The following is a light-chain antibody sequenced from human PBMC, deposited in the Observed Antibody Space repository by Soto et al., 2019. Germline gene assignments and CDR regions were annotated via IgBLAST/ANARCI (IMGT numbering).Light chain of an antibody. Sequence: EIVMTQSPATLSVSPGERATLSCRASQSVSSDLAWYHQKPGQAPRLLIYGASTRATGIPARFSGSGSGTEFTLTINSLQSEDFAVYYCQQYNKWPPLTFGGGTKVDIK. J-gene: IGKJ4*01. CDR2: GAS. CDR1: QSVSSD. V-gene: IGKV3-15*01. CDR3: QQYNKWPPLT.